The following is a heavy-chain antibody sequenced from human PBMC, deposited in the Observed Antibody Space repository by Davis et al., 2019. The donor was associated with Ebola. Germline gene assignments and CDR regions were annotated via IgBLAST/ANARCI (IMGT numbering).Heavy chain of an antibody. CDR2: IYYSGSA. J-gene: IGHJ4*02. CDR3: ARLEAVAGLDY. D-gene: IGHD6-19*01. CDR1: GGSISSYY. V-gene: IGHV4-59*08. Sequence: SETLSLTCTVSGGSISSYYWNWIRHRPGKGLEWIGHIYYSGSAFYNPSLKSRLTISVDTSKNQFSLNLRSVTAADTAVYYCARLEAVAGLDYWGQGTLVTVSS.